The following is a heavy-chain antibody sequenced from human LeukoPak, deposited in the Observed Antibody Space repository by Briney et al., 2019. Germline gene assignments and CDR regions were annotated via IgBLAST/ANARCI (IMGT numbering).Heavy chain of an antibody. V-gene: IGHV4-4*07. D-gene: IGHD3-3*01. CDR2: IYTSGST. CDR1: GGSISSYY. Sequence: LETLSLTCTVSGGSISSYYWSWIRQPAGKGLEWIGRIYTSGSTNYNPSLKSRVTMSVDTSKNQFSLKLSSVTAADTAVYYCARDHTPKSGYYTNYYYGMDVWGQGTTVTVSS. CDR3: ARDHTPKSGYYTNYYYGMDV. J-gene: IGHJ6*02.